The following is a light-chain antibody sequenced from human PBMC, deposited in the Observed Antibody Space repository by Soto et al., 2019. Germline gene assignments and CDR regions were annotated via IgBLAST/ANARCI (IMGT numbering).Light chain of an antibody. V-gene: IGLV1-44*01. CDR3: ATWDDSLNGVV. Sequence: QSVLTQPPSASGTPGQRVTISCSGGSSNIGSNTVNWYQQLPGTAPKLLIYDNNKRPSGVPDRLSGSKSGTSASLAISGLQSEDEADYYCATWDDSLNGVVFGGGIKLTVL. J-gene: IGLJ2*01. CDR2: DNN. CDR1: SSNIGSNT.